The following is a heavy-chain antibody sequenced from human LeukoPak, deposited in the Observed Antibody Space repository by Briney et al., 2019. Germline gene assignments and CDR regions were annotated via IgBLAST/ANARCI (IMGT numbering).Heavy chain of an antibody. D-gene: IGHD2-15*01. CDR2: IYYSGTT. CDR3: ARDEGYCSGGSCYRAEFFQH. J-gene: IGHJ1*01. Sequence: SETLSLTCTVSGGSVSSGSYYCSWIRQPPGKGLEWIGYIYYSGTTNYNPSLQSRVTISVDTSKNQFSLKLSSVTAADTAVYYCARDEGYCSGGSCYRAEFFQHWGQGTLVTVSS. CDR1: GGSVSSGSYY. V-gene: IGHV4-61*01.